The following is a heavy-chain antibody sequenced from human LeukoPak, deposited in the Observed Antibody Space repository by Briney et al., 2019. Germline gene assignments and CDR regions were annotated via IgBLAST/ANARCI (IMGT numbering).Heavy chain of an antibody. CDR1: GFTVCSNY. V-gene: IGHV3-53*01. CDR2: IYSGGST. Sequence: GGSLRLSCAASGFTVCSNYMSCVRQAPGKGVEGVSVIYSGGSTYYADSVKGRFTISRDNSKNTLYLQMNSLRAEDTALYYCARESPVAATGRSWFDSWGQGTLVTVSS. J-gene: IGHJ5*01. D-gene: IGHD6-13*01. CDR3: ARESPVAATGRSWFDS.